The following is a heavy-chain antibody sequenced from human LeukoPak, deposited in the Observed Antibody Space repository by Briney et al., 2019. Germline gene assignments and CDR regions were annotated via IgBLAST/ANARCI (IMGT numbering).Heavy chain of an antibody. D-gene: IGHD3-10*01. Sequence: ASVKVSCEASGYTFTGYYMHWVRQAPGQGLEWMGWINPNSGGTNYAQKFQGRVTMTRDTSISTAYMELSRLRSDDTAVYYCARVRGSGSNVLDYWGQGTLVTVSS. CDR2: INPNSGGT. CDR3: ARVRGSGSNVLDY. CDR1: GYTFTGYY. J-gene: IGHJ4*02. V-gene: IGHV1-2*02.